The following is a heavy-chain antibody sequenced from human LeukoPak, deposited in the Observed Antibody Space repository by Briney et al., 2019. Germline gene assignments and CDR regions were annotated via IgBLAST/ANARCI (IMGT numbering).Heavy chain of an antibody. CDR3: ARAGGYGLIDY. V-gene: IGHV6-1*01. CDR2: TYYRSKWYN. CDR1: GDSVSSNSAA. D-gene: IGHD5-18*01. Sequence: SQTLSLTCAISGDSVSSNSAAWKWLRQSPSRGLEWLGRTYYRSKWYNDYAVAVKSRITINPDTSKKQFSLQLNSVTAAYTAVYYCARAGGYGLIDYWGQGTMVTVSS. J-gene: IGHJ4*02.